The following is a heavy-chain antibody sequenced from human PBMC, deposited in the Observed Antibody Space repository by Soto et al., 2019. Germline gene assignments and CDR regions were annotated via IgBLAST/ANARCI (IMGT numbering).Heavy chain of an antibody. Sequence: ASVQVSCKVSGYTLTELSMHWVRQAPGKGLEWMGGFDPEDGETIYAQKFQGRVTMTEDTSTDTAYMELSSLRSEDTAVYYCATDQYDSSGYYRCPGYWGQGTLVTVSS. D-gene: IGHD3-22*01. CDR2: FDPEDGET. CDR1: GYTLTELS. J-gene: IGHJ4*02. CDR3: ATDQYDSSGYYRCPGY. V-gene: IGHV1-24*01.